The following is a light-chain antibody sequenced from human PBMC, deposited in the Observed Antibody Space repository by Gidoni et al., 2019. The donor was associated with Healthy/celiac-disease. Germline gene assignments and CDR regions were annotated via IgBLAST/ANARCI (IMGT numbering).Light chain of an antibody. V-gene: IGKV3-15*01. CDR3: QQYNNWLYT. Sequence: LSCRASQSVSSNLAWYQQKPGQAPRLLIYGASTRATGIPARFSGSGSGTEFTLTISSLQSEDFAVYYCQQYNNWLYTFGQGTKLEIK. CDR1: QSVSSN. CDR2: GAS. J-gene: IGKJ2*01.